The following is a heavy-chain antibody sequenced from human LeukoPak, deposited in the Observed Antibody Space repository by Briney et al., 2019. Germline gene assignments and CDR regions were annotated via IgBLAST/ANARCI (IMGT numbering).Heavy chain of an antibody. CDR3: ARYSSSWYPFDY. CDR1: GGSISSYY. J-gene: IGHJ4*02. D-gene: IGHD6-13*01. CDR2: IYYSGST. V-gene: IGHV4-59*01. Sequence: SETLSLTCTVSGGSISSYYWSWIRQPPGKGLEWIGYIYYSGSTNYNPSLKSRATISVDTSKNQFSLKLSSVTAADTAVYYCARYSSSWYPFDYWGQGTLVTVSS.